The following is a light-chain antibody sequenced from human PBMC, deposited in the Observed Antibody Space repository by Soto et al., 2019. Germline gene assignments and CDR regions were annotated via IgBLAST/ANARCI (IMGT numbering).Light chain of an antibody. Sequence: SYELTQALSVSVALGQTARITCGGNKIGSKNVHWYQQKPARAPVLVIYTDNKRPSGIPERFSGSNSGNTATLTIYRAQDGDEADYYCQVWDSNNGFFGGGTKLTVL. J-gene: IGLJ2*01. CDR3: QVWDSNNGF. CDR2: TDN. CDR1: KIGSKN. V-gene: IGLV3-9*01.